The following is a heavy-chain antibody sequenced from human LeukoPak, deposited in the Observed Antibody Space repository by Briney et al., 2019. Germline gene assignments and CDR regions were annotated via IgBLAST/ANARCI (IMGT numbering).Heavy chain of an antibody. Sequence: SESLSLTCTVSGGSISSSSYYWGWIRQPPGKGLEWIGNIYYSGSTYYNPSLKSRVTISVDTSKKQFSLKLSSVTAADTAVFYCARFNPAAGSFCFDYWGQGTLVTVSS. V-gene: IGHV4-39*01. CDR1: GGSISSSSYY. CDR2: IYYSGST. CDR3: ARFNPAAGSFCFDY. D-gene: IGHD6-13*01. J-gene: IGHJ4*02.